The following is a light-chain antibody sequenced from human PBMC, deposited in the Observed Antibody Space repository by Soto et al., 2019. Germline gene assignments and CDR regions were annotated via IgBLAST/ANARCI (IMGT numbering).Light chain of an antibody. CDR1: QSVGSN. CDR3: QQYNNWPPLT. V-gene: IGKV3-15*01. J-gene: IGKJ4*01. Sequence: EIVMTQSPATLSVSPGERATLSCRASQSVGSNLAWYQQKPGQAPRLLIYGASTRATGIPARFSGSGSGTEFTLTISSLQSEDFAVYHRQQYNNWPPLTFGGGTKVEIK. CDR2: GAS.